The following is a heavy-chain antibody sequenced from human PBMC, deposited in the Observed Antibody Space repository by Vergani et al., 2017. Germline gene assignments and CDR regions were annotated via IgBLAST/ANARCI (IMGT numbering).Heavy chain of an antibody. D-gene: IGHD3-10*01. J-gene: IGHJ5*02. Sequence: QVQLVQSGAEVKKPGASVKVSCKASGGTFSSYAISWVRQAPGQGLEWMGGIIPIFGTANYAQKFQGRVTITADESTSTAYMELSSLRSEDTAVDYCAREDRYGSGSDFANWFDPWGQGTLVTVSS. CDR1: GGTFSSYA. V-gene: IGHV1-69*01. CDR3: AREDRYGSGSDFANWFDP. CDR2: IIPIFGTA.